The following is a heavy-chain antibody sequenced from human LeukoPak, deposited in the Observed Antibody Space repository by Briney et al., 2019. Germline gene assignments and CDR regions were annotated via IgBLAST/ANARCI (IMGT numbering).Heavy chain of an antibody. Sequence: SETLSLTCTVSGGSISSSSYYWGWIRQPPGKGLEWIGSIYYSGSTYYNPSLKSRVTISVDTSKNQFSLKLSSVTAADTAVYYCARDGREYSGLNWFDPWGQGTLVTVSS. V-gene: IGHV4-39*07. CDR2: IYYSGST. CDR1: GGSISSSSYY. D-gene: IGHD5-12*01. CDR3: ARDGREYSGLNWFDP. J-gene: IGHJ5*02.